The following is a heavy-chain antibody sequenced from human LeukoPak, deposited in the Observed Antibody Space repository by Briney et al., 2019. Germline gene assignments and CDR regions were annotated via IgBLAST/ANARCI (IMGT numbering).Heavy chain of an antibody. CDR1: GFTFDDYA. D-gene: IGHD3-3*01. CDR2: ISWNSGSI. Sequence: GGSLRLSCAASGFTFDDYAMHWVRQAPGKGLEWVSGISWNSGSIGYADSVKGRFTISRDNAKNSLYLQMNSLRAEDTALYYCTTNVLEWSLYVDYWGQGTLVTVSS. V-gene: IGHV3-9*01. J-gene: IGHJ4*02. CDR3: TTNVLEWSLYVDY.